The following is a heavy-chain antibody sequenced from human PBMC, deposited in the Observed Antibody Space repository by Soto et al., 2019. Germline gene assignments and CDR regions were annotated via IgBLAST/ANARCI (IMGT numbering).Heavy chain of an antibody. Sequence: QVQLVQSGAEVKKPGSSVKVSCKASGGTFSSYAISWVRQAPGQGLEWMGGIIPIFGTANYAQKFQGRVTITADKSTSTAYMELSSLRSEDTAVYYCARDPKGYCSGGSCYRDDYWGQGTLVTVSS. CDR3: ARDPKGYCSGGSCYRDDY. J-gene: IGHJ4*02. D-gene: IGHD2-15*01. V-gene: IGHV1-69*06. CDR1: GGTFSSYA. CDR2: IIPIFGTA.